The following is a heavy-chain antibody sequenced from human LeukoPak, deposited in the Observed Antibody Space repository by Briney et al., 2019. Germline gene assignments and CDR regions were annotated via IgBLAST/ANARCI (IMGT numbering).Heavy chain of an antibody. CDR2: IETNGGEK. D-gene: IGHD3-10*01. CDR3: ARGSNYYGSGSVDY. V-gene: IGHV3-7*01. CDR1: GFIFSDYR. J-gene: IGHJ4*02. Sequence: GGSLRLSCAASGFIFSDYRMSWVRQAPGKGPEWVANIETNGGEKYYVDSVRGRFTISRDNAKNSLYLQMNSLRAEDTAVYYCARGSNYYGSGSVDYWGQGTLVTVSS.